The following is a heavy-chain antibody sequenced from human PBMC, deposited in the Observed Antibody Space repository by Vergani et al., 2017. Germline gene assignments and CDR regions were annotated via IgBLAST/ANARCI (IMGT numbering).Heavy chain of an antibody. J-gene: IGHJ5*02. D-gene: IGHD6-13*01. CDR3: ARTEQQLEGYWFDP. Sequence: QVQLVQSGAEVKKPGASVKVSCKASGYTFTGYYMHWVRQAPGQGLEWMGWINRNSGGTNYAQKFQGWVTRTRDTSISTAYMELSRLRSDDTAVYYCARTEQQLEGYWFDPWGQGTLVTVSS. V-gene: IGHV1-2*04. CDR2: INRNSGGT. CDR1: GYTFTGYY.